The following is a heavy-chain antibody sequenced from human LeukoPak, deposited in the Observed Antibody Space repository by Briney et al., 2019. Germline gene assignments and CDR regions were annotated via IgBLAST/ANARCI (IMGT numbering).Heavy chain of an antibody. CDR1: GDSINSGGYY. CDR3: ARTPSSSWFGEYVNYGMDV. CDR2: IYYTGYT. V-gene: IGHV4-31*03. J-gene: IGHJ6*02. Sequence: PSETLSLTCTVSGDSINSGGYYWSWIRQHPGKGLEWIGFIYYTGYTYSNPSLKSRFAISLDTSKNQFSLKLNSVTAADTAVYYCARTPSSSWFGEYVNYGMDVWGQGTTVTVSS. D-gene: IGHD3-10*01.